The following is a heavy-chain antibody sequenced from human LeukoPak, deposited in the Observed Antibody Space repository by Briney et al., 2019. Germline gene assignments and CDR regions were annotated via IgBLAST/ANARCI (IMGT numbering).Heavy chain of an antibody. CDR1: GFTFSSYA. D-gene: IGHD2-2*01. J-gene: IGHJ4*02. CDR3: AKPAYCSSTSCDYYFDY. Sequence: PGGPLRLSCAASGFTFSSYAMSWVRQAPGKGLEWVSAITGSGGSTYYADSVKGRFTISRDNSKNTLSLQMNSLRAEDTAVYYCAKPAYCSSTSCDYYFDYWGQGTLVTVSS. CDR2: ITGSGGST. V-gene: IGHV3-23*01.